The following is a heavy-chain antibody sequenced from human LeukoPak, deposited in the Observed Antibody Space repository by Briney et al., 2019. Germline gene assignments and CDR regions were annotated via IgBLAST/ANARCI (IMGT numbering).Heavy chain of an antibody. J-gene: IGHJ4*02. Sequence: GGSLRLSCAASGCTFSSYSMNWVRQAPGKGLEWVSSISSSSSYIYYADSVKGRFTISRDNAKNSLYLQMNSLRAEDTAVYYCARDKLAGTTVTTPDYWGQGTLVTVSS. V-gene: IGHV3-21*01. CDR3: ARDKLAGTTVTTPDY. CDR2: ISSSSSYI. D-gene: IGHD4-17*01. CDR1: GCTFSSYS.